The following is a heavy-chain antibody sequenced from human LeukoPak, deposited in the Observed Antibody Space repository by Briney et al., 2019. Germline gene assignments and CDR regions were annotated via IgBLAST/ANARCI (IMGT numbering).Heavy chain of an antibody. CDR1: GGSISSYY. CDR2: IYHSGST. D-gene: IGHD3-3*01. J-gene: IGHJ4*02. Sequence: SETLSLTCTVSGGSISSYYWSWVRQPPGKGLEWIGYIYHSGSTNYNPSLKSQVNLSVDMAKNQISLETSSVTAADTAVYYCARSRVWSDYWGYFDYWGQGTLVTVSS. CDR3: ARSRVWSDYWGYFDY. V-gene: IGHV4-59*01.